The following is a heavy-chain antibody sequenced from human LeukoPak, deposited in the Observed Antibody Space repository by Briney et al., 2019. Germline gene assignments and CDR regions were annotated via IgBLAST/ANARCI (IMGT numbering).Heavy chain of an antibody. CDR3: TGNYYGSGSYADFDY. Sequence: GGSLRLSCAASGFTFSGSALHWVRQASGKGLAWVGRIRSTANGYATAYAAPVKGRFTISRDDSKNTAYLQMDSLKTEDTAVYYCTGNYYGSGSYADFDYWGQGTLVTVSS. CDR2: IRSTANGYAT. V-gene: IGHV3-73*01. CDR1: GFTFSGSA. D-gene: IGHD3-10*01. J-gene: IGHJ4*02.